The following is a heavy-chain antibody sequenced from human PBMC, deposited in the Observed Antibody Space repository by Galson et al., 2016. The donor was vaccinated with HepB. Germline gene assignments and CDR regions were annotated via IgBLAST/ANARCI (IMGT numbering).Heavy chain of an antibody. Sequence: SLRLSCAASGFIFSSHPMLWVRQAPGKGLEWISSISSNGDKTDYADSVRDRFTISRDNFKNALSLQMNSLRAEDTAVYYCAREGTNIAVAATAFDYWGQGTLVTVSS. D-gene: IGHD6-19*01. V-gene: IGHV3-64*02. CDR3: AREGTNIAVAATAFDY. CDR1: GFIFSSHP. J-gene: IGHJ4*02. CDR2: ISSNGDKT.